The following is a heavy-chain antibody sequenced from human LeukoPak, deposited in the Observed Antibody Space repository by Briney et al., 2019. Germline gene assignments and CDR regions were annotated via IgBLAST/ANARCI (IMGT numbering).Heavy chain of an antibody. CDR2: IKHDGSEK. Sequence: GGSLRLSCAGSGFPFDRYWMSWVRLAPGKGLEWVANIKHDGSEKTFVDSVKGRFTISRNNAKNSLYLQMNSLRAEDTAVYYCARQPIYEAYFDFWGQGTLVTVSS. J-gene: IGHJ4*02. D-gene: IGHD3-16*01. CDR3: ARQPIYEAYFDF. CDR1: GFPFDRYW. V-gene: IGHV3-7*01.